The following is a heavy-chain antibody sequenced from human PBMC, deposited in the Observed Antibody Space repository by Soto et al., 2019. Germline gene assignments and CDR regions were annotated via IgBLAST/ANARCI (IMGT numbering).Heavy chain of an antibody. V-gene: IGHV3-21*01. CDR1: GFTFSSYS. Sequence: GGSLRLSCAASGFTFSSYSMNWVRQAPGKGLEWVSSISSSSSYIYYADSVKGRFTISRDNAKNSLYLQMNSLRAEDTAVYYCASTLYRDSDAFDIWGQGTIVTVSS. CDR2: ISSSSSYI. J-gene: IGHJ3*02. D-gene: IGHD4-17*01. CDR3: ASTLYRDSDAFDI.